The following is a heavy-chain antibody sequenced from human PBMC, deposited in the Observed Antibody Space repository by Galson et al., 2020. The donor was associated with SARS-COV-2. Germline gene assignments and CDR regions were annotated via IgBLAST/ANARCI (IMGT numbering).Heavy chain of an antibody. CDR1: GFTFDDYA. V-gene: IGHV3-9*01. Sequence: SLKISCAASGFTFDDYAMHWVRQAPGKGLEWVSGISWNSKNIAYADSVRGRFTISRDNSKNSLYLQMNSLRADDTALYYCSKDFYQHLVLGVAFDIWGQGTMVKVSS. J-gene: IGHJ3*02. D-gene: IGHD6-13*01. CDR2: ISWNSKNI. CDR3: SKDFYQHLVLGVAFDI.